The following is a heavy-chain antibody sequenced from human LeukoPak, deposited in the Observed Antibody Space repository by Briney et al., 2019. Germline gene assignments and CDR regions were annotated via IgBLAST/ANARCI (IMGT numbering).Heavy chain of an antibody. CDR2: IYYSGST. CDR3: ASRLNPRTSSGDPHGGY. CDR1: GGSISSSRYS. V-gene: IGHV4-39*01. J-gene: IGHJ4*02. Sequence: SETLSLTCTVSGGSISSSRYSWGWIRQPPGKGLEWIGSIYYSGSTYYNPSLKSRVTISVDTSKNQFSLKLSSVTAADTAVYYCASRLNPRTSSGDPHGGYWGQGTLVTVSS. D-gene: IGHD2-2*01.